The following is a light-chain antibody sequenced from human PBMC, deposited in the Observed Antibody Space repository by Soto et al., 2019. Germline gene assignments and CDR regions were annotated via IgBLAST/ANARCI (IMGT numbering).Light chain of an antibody. CDR2: KAS. CDR1: QTISSW. J-gene: IGKJ1*01. CDR3: QHYNSYSEA. V-gene: IGKV1-5*03. Sequence: DIQMTQSPSTLSVSVGDRVTITCRASQTISSWLAWYQQKPGKAPKLLIYKASTLKSGVPSRFSGSGSGTEFPLTISRLQPDDFATYYCQHYNSYSEAFGQGTKVELK.